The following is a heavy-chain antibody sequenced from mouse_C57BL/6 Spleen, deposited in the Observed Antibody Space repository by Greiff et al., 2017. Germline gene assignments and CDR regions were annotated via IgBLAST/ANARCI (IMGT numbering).Heavy chain of an antibody. Sequence: VMLVESGPGLVQPSQSLSITCTASGFSLTGYGVHWVRQSPGKGLEWLGVICSGGSTDYNAAFISSLSISKDDSESQVFFKMNSLQADDKAIMYCARGRYLYYIDYWGQGTSVTVSS. CDR2: ICSGGST. V-gene: IGHV2-2*01. D-gene: IGHD1-1*01. CDR3: ARGRYLYYIDY. CDR1: GFSLTGYG. J-gene: IGHJ4*01.